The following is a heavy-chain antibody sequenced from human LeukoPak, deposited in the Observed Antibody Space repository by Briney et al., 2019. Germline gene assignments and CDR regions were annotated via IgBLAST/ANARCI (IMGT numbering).Heavy chain of an antibody. Sequence: SETLSLTCTVSGGSISSGTYYWNWIRQPAGKGLEWIGRIYTSGSTNYNPSLKSRVTISVDTSKNQFSLKLSSVTAADTAVYYCARVDMITFGGVLYYFDYWGQGTLVTVSS. D-gene: IGHD3-16*01. CDR2: IYTSGST. J-gene: IGHJ4*02. V-gene: IGHV4-61*02. CDR3: ARVDMITFGGVLYYFDY. CDR1: GGSISSGTYY.